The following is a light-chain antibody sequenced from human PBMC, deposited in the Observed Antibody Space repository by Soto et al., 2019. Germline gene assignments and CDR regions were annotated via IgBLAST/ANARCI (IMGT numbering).Light chain of an antibody. J-gene: IGKJ3*01. Sequence: DIQMTQSPSSLSASVGDRVTITCQASQDISNYLKWYQQKPGKAPKLLIYDASNLETGVPSRFSGSGSGTDFTFTISSLQPEDIATYYCQQYDNLPIFGPGTKVDIK. V-gene: IGKV1-33*01. CDR2: DAS. CDR1: QDISNY. CDR3: QQYDNLPI.